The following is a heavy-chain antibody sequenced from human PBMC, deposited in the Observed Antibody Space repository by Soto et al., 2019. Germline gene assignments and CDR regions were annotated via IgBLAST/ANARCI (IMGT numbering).Heavy chain of an antibody. D-gene: IGHD6-19*01. CDR1: GGTFSSYA. CDR3: ARTPHGSGWYFSYYYGMDV. J-gene: IGHJ6*02. V-gene: IGHV1-69*01. CDR2: IIPIFGTA. Sequence: QVQLVQSGAEVKKPGSSVKVSCKASGGTFSSYAISWVRQAPGQGLEWMGGIIPIFGTANYAQKFQGRVKITADESTSTAYMELSSLRSEDTAVYYCARTPHGSGWYFSYYYGMDVWGQGTTVTVSS.